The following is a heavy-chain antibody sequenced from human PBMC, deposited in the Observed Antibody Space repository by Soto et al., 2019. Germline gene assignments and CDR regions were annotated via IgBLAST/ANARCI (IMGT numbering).Heavy chain of an antibody. V-gene: IGHV4-30-2*06. D-gene: IGHD3-22*01. Sequence: PSETLSLTCAVSGGSISSGDYSWSWIRQSPGKGLEWVGYISETGSTYYNPSLKSRGTISADWSKNQFSLRLTSVTAADTAVYYCARGSTDYFDSTGYHGYYDYWGKGTLVTVS. CDR2: ISETGST. J-gene: IGHJ4*02. CDR1: GGSISSGDYS. CDR3: ARGSTDYFDSTGYHGYYDY.